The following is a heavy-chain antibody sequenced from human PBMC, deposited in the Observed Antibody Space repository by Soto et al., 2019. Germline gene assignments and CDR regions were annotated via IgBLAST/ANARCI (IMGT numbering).Heavy chain of an antibody. J-gene: IGHJ4*02. CDR2: IYFIGST. V-gene: IGHV4-39*01. Sequence: PSETLSLTCTVSGGSISSSSYYWGWIRQPPGKGLEWIGSIYFIGSTYYNPSLKIRVTISVDTSKNQFSLKLSSVTAADTAVYYCASLTTVTTEFDYWGQGTLVTVSS. D-gene: IGHD4-17*01. CDR3: ASLTTVTTEFDY. CDR1: GGSISSSSYY.